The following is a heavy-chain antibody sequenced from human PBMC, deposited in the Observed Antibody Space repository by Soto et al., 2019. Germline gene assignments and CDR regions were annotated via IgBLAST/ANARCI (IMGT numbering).Heavy chain of an antibody. V-gene: IGHV1-3*01. CDR2: INAGNGNT. Sequence: EASVKVSCKSSGYTFTSYAMRCVRQAPGQRLEWMGWINAGNGNTKYSQKFQGRVTITRDTSASTAYMELSSLRSEDTAVYYCARDRDLWGRLYYYYMDVWGKGTTVTVSS. CDR3: ARDRDLWGRLYYYYMDV. CDR1: GYTFTSYA. D-gene: IGHD3-16*01. J-gene: IGHJ6*03.